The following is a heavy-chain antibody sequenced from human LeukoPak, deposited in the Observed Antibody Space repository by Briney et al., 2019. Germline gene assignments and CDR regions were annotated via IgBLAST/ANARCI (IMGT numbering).Heavy chain of an antibody. CDR3: ASSPHRVKWELDEGPDMDV. J-gene: IGHJ6*02. CDR1: GGTFSSYA. CDR2: IIPIFGTA. V-gene: IGHV1-69*13. Sequence: SVKVSCKASGGTFSSYAISWVRQAPGQGLEWMGGIIPIFGTANYAQKFQGGVTITADESTSTAYMELSSLRSEDTAVYYCASSPHRVKWELDEGPDMDVWGQGTTVTVSS. D-gene: IGHD1-26*01.